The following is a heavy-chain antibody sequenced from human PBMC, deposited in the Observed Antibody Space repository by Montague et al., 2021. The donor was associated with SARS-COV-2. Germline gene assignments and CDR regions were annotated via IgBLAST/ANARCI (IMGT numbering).Heavy chain of an antibody. J-gene: IGHJ6*03. CDR2: ISSNGGST. CDR1: GFTFSSYA. CDR3: ARDGSGFWSGFHYYYYMDV. D-gene: IGHD3-3*01. Sequence: SLRLFCAASGFTFSSYAMHWVRQAPGKGLEYVSAISSNGGSTYYAHSVKGRFTISRDNSKNTLYLQMGSLRAEDMAVYYCARDGSGFWSGFHYYYYMDVWGKGTTVTVPS. V-gene: IGHV3-64*01.